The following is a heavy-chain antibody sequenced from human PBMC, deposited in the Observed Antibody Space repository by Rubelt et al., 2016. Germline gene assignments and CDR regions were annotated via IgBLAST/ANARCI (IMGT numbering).Heavy chain of an antibody. CDR3: ARGSELEPPYNSGMDV. Sequence: KPSETLSLTCGVYGGSLSGYFWSWIRQPPGRGLEWIGEINHSGSTNYNPSLKSRVTMSVDASKNQFSLKLSSVTAADTAVYYCARGSELEPPYNSGMDVWGQETPVTASS. J-gene: IGHJ6*02. V-gene: IGHV4-34*01. D-gene: IGHD1-1*01. CDR1: GGSLSGYF. CDR2: INHSGST.